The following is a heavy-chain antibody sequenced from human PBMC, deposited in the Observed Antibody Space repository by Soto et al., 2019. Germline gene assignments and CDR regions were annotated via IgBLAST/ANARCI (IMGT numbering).Heavy chain of an antibody. J-gene: IGHJ6*02. CDR3: ARSQGSSTSLDIYYYYYYGMDV. CDR1: GCTFSSYA. CDR2: IIPISGTA. Sequence: QVQLVQSGAEVKKPGSSVKVSCKASGCTFSSYAISWVRQAPGQGLEWMGGIIPISGTANYAQKFQGRDTIAAVESTSTAYMELSSLRSEDTAVYYCARSQGSSTSLDIYYYYYYGMDVWGQGTTVTVSS. D-gene: IGHD2-2*01. V-gene: IGHV1-69*01.